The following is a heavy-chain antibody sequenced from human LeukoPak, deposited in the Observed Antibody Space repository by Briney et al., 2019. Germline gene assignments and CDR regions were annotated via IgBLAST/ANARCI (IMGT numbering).Heavy chain of an antibody. D-gene: IGHD2-15*01. V-gene: IGHV3-30*03. CDR2: ASFDSSHK. CDR1: GFSLETYG. J-gene: IGHJ3*01. Sequence: GGSLRLSCVASGFSLETYGMHWVRQAPGKGLEWLTVASFDSSHKSYADFVKGRFSISRDNSANTVFLQMNSLRSEDTAVYHCVRAYCSASDCFDAFDLWGQGTLVRVSS. CDR3: VRAYCSASDCFDAFDL.